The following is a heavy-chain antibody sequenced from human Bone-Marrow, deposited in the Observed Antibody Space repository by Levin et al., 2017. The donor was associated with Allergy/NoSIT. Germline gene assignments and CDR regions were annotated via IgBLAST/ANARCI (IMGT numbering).Heavy chain of an antibody. CDR1: GYTLTELS. V-gene: IGHV1-24*01. CDR3: ATDSYSNYAPYYYYGMDV. Sequence: ASVKVSCKVSGYTLTELSMHWVRQAPGKGLEWMGGFDPEDGETIYAQKFQGRVTMTEDTSTDTAYMELSSLRSEDTAVYYCATDSYSNYAPYYYYGMDVWGQGTTVTVSS. D-gene: IGHD4-11*01. CDR2: FDPEDGET. J-gene: IGHJ6*02.